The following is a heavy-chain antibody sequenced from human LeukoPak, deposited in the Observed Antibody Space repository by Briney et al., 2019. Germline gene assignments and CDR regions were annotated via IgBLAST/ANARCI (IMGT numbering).Heavy chain of an antibody. Sequence: PGRSLRLSCAASGFTFSSYGMHWVRQAPGKGLEWVSGISWNSGSIGYADSVKGRFTISRDNAKNSLYLQMNSLRAEDTALYYCAKGSSGWSDWDLLPDYFDYWGQGTLVTVSS. V-gene: IGHV3-9*01. CDR3: AKGSSGWSDWDLLPDYFDY. J-gene: IGHJ4*02. CDR2: ISWNSGSI. CDR1: GFTFSSYG. D-gene: IGHD6-19*01.